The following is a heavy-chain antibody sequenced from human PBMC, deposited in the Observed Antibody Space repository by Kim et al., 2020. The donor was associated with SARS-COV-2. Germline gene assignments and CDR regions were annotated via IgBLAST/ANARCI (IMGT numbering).Heavy chain of an antibody. CDR2: ITPGNGDT. Sequence: ASGEASGYNFRTYAFHWLRQAPGQSLEWMGWITPGNGDTKYSQPFHDRVIMTADTSASTAHLELRSLRSADTAVYFCARVFVGLFGRGWYHFDFWGQGTQVTVST. J-gene: IGHJ4*02. V-gene: IGHV1-3*01. D-gene: IGHD6-19*01. CDR3: ARVFVGLFGRGWYHFDF. CDR1: GYNFRTYA.